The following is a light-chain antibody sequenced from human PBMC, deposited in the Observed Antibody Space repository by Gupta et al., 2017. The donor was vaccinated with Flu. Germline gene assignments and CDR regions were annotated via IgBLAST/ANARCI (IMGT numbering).Light chain of an antibody. CDR3: QSADSSGTYVV. V-gene: IGLV3-25*02. Sequence: SYELTQPPSVSVSPGQTARITCSGDALPKQYAYWYQQKPGQAPVLVIYKDSERPSGIPERFSGSSSRTTVTLTISGVQAEDEADYYCQSADSSGTYVVFGGGPKLTVL. J-gene: IGLJ2*01. CDR2: KDS. CDR1: ALPKQY.